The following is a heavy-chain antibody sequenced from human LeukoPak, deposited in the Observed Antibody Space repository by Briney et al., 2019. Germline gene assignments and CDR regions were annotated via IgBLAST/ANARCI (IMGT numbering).Heavy chain of an antibody. CDR2: IKQDGSEK. V-gene: IGHV3-7*01. Sequence: GGSLRLSCAASGFTFNSYWMTWVRQAPGKGLEWVANIKQDGSEKYYVDSVKGRFTISRDNAKNSLYLQMNSLRAEDTAVYYCARDRRGVGYGPQYYQYYYMDVWGKGTTVTVSS. CDR3: ARDRRGVGYGPQYYQYYYMDV. CDR1: GFTFNSYW. D-gene: IGHD5-12*01. J-gene: IGHJ6*03.